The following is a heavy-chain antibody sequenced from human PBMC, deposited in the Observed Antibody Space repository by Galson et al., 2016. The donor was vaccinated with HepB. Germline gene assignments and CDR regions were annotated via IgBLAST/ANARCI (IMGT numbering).Heavy chain of an antibody. CDR3: AASTGYRSGCGAFDS. Sequence: SVKVSCKASGDTFTGYYIHWVRQAPGQGLEWMAWLSANSGATNYAQKFQGWVTMTRDTSISTAYMELTSLTSDATAIYYCAASTGYRSGCGAFDSWGQGTMVTVSS. V-gene: IGHV1-2*04. CDR1: GDTFTGYY. J-gene: IGHJ3*02. CDR2: LSANSGAT. D-gene: IGHD6-25*01.